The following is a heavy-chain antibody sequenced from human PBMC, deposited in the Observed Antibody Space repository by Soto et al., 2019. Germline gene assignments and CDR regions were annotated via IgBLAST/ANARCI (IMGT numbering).Heavy chain of an antibody. CDR1: GYTFTYNF. Sequence: ASVKVSCKASGYTFTYNFMHWVRQAPGQGLEWMGIINPSGGTTRAAQKFQDRVTMTRDTSTSTVYMELSSLRSEDTAVYYCARGPHIAVDHYKKYYFDYWGQGTLVTVSS. CDR3: ARGPHIAVDHYKKYYFDY. J-gene: IGHJ4*02. V-gene: IGHV1-46*01. CDR2: INPSGGTT. D-gene: IGHD2-15*01.